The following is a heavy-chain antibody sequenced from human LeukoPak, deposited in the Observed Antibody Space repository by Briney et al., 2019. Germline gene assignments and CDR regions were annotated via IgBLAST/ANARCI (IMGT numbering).Heavy chain of an antibody. J-gene: IGHJ4*02. Sequence: GGSLRLSCAASGFTFSSHGMHWVRQAPGKGLEWVAVIWYDGSNKYYADSVKGRFAISRDNSKNTLYLQMNSLRADDTAVYYCARDFSQLRYFDWFCDYWGQGSLVTVSS. CDR1: GFTFSSHG. CDR3: ARDFSQLRYFDWFCDY. V-gene: IGHV3-33*01. CDR2: IWYDGSNK. D-gene: IGHD3-9*01.